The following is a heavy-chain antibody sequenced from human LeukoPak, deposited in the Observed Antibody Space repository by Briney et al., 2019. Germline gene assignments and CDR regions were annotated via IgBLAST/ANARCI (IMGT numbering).Heavy chain of an antibody. Sequence: PSETLSLTCAVSGISISTYYWSWIRQPAGKGLEWIGRIYTSGNTNYKPSLKSRLTISVDKSKNHLSLKLSSLTAAGTAFYYCAGGPSGTAFDDWGHGTLVTVSS. CDR1: GISISTYY. D-gene: IGHD1-1*01. CDR3: AGGPSGTAFDD. J-gene: IGHJ4*01. V-gene: IGHV4-4*07. CDR2: IYTSGNT.